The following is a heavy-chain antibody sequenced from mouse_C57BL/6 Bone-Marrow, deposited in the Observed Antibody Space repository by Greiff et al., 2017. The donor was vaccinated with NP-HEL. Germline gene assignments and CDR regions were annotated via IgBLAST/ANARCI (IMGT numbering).Heavy chain of an antibody. CDR2: IWTGGGT. V-gene: IGHV2-9-1*01. Sequence: VNVVESGPGLVAPSQSLSITCTVSGFSLTSYAISWVRQPPGKGLEWLGVIWTGGGTNYNSALTSILSISKDNSKTQVILKMNSLQAVDTARYYCARNSYFDVWGTGTTVTVSS. CDR1: GFSLTSYA. CDR3: ARNSYFDV. J-gene: IGHJ1*03.